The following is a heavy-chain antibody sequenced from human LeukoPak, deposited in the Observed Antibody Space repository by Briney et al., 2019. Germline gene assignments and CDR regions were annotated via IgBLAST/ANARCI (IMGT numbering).Heavy chain of an antibody. D-gene: IGHD3-22*01. CDR3: ARENSYYEFNWFDP. V-gene: IGHV4-39*07. J-gene: IGHJ5*02. Sequence: SETLSLTCTVSGGSISSSSYYWGWIRQPPGKGLEWIGSIYYSGSTNYNPSLKSRVTISVDTSKNQFSLKLSSVTAADTAVYYCARENSYYEFNWFDPWGQGTLVTVSS. CDR1: GGSISSSSYY. CDR2: IYYSGST.